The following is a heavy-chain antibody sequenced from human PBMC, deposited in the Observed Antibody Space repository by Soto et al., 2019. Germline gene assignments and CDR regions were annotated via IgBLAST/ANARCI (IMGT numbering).Heavy chain of an antibody. V-gene: IGHV1-69*12. D-gene: IGHD2-21*02. CDR2: IIPIFGTA. CDR3: ARNYCGGDCYSLWYFDL. Sequence: QVQLVQSGAEVKKPGSSVKVSCKASGGTFSSYAISWVRQAPGQGLEWMGGIIPIFGTANYAQKFQGRVTITEDESTSTAYMELRSLRSEDAAVYYCARNYCGGDCYSLWYFDLWGRGTLLTVSS. J-gene: IGHJ2*01. CDR1: GGTFSSYA.